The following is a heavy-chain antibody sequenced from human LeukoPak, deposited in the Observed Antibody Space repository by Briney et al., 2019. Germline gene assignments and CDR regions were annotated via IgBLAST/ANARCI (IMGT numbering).Heavy chain of an antibody. CDR3: ARGNHGGYCSSTSCYASSNYYGMDV. CDR1: GGSFSGYY. Sequence: KPSETLSLTCAVYGGSFSGYYWSWIRQPPGKGLEWIGEINHSGSTNYNPSLKSRVTISVATSKNQFSLKLSSVTAADTAVYYCARGNHGGYCSSTSCYASSNYYGMDVWGQGTTVTVSS. V-gene: IGHV4-34*01. CDR2: INHSGST. J-gene: IGHJ6*02. D-gene: IGHD2-2*01.